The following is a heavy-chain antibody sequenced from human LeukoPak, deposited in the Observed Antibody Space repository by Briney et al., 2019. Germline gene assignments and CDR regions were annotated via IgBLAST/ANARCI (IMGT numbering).Heavy chain of an antibody. CDR1: GFTFHDYA. D-gene: IGHD3-16*02. V-gene: IGHV3-43D*03. CDR3: AKETAMTFGGVIEPYFDS. Sequence: HPGGSLRLSCAASGFTFHDYAMHWVRQAPGKGLEWVSLISWDGGSTYYADSVKGRFTISRDNSKNMLYLQMNSLRAEDTAVYRCAKETAMTFGGVIEPYFDSWGQGSLVTVSS. J-gene: IGHJ4*02. CDR2: ISWDGGST.